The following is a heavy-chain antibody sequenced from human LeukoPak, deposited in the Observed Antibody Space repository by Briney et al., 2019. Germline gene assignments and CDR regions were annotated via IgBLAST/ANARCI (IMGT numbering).Heavy chain of an antibody. Sequence: GGSLRLSCAASGFTFSSYSMNWVRQAPGKGLEWVSSINSQSSLMFYAESVKGRFTISRDNSKNALYLRMNSLRAEDTAVYYCAHWGSSGPFDYWGQGTLVTVSS. D-gene: IGHD6-6*01. CDR1: GFTFSSYS. V-gene: IGHV3-21*04. CDR2: INSQSSLM. CDR3: AHWGSSGPFDY. J-gene: IGHJ4*02.